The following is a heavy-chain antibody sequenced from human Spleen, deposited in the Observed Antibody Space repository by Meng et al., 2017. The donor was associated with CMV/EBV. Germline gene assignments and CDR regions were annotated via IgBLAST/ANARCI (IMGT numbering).Heavy chain of an antibody. CDR2: IRSKAYGGTT. J-gene: IGHJ4*02. V-gene: IGHV3-49*04. CDR3: ARETLELDY. CDR1: GFTFGDYA. Sequence: GGSLRLSCTASGFTFGDYAMSWVRQAPGKGLEWVGFIRSKAYGGTTEYAASVKGRFTISRDDSKSIAYLQMNSLRAEDTAVYYCARETLELDYWGQGTLVTVSS. D-gene: IGHD1-1*01.